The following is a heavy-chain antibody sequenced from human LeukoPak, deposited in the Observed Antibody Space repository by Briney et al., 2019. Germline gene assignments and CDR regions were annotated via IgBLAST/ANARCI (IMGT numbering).Heavy chain of an antibody. CDR1: GGSISNYY. D-gene: IGHD3-16*01. CDR3: ARGRLEMED. V-gene: IGHV4-59*01. Sequence: SETLSLTCTVSGGSISNYYWSWIRQPPGKGLEWIGYIYYSGSTTYNPSLKSRVTISVDTSKNQFSLKLSSVTAADTALYYCARGRLEMEDWGQGSLVTVSS. J-gene: IGHJ4*02. CDR2: IYYSGST.